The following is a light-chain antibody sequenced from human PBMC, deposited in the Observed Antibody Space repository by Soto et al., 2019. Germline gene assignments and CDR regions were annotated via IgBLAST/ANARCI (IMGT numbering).Light chain of an antibody. CDR3: MQSADLPLT. J-gene: IGKJ3*01. V-gene: IGKV2D-29*02. Sequence: DIVMTQTPPSLSVTPGRPASISCKSSQSLVGSDRKTDLSWYVQKAGQSPQILIYEVSKRFPGVPDRLTGSGSATDFTLTINRLEAEDVAIYYCMQSADLPLTFGPGTKMDI. CDR1: QSLVGSDRKTD. CDR2: EVS.